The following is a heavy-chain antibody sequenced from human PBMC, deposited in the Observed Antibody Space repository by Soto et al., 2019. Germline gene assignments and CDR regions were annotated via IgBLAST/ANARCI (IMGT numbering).Heavy chain of an antibody. CDR2: INPSGGST. CDR1: GYTFTSYY. CDR3: ARVTERRAEFDY. D-gene: IGHD1-1*01. J-gene: IGHJ4*02. V-gene: IGHV1-46*01. Sequence: ASVKVSCTASGYTFTSYYMHWVRQAPGQGLEWMGIINPSGGSTSYAQKFQGRVTMTRDTSTSTVYMELSSLRSEDTAVYYCARVTERRAEFDYWGQGTLVTVSS.